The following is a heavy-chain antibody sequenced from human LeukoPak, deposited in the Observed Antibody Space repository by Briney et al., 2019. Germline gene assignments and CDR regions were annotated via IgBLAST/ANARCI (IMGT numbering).Heavy chain of an antibody. CDR2: IYTSGST. CDR1: GGSISSGSNY. Sequence: PSQTLSLTCTVSGGSISSGSNYWSWIRQPAGKGLEWIGRIYTSGSTNYNPSLKSRVTISVDTSKNQFSLKLISVTAADTAVYYCARDTEYYDSSGYYYRYWYFDLWGRGTLVTVSS. D-gene: IGHD3-22*01. V-gene: IGHV4-61*02. CDR3: ARDTEYYDSSGYYYRYWYFDL. J-gene: IGHJ2*01.